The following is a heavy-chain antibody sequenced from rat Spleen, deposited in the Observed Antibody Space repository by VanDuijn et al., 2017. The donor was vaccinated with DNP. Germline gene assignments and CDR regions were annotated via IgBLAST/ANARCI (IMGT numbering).Heavy chain of an antibody. V-gene: IGHV5-31*01. D-gene: IGHD3-8*01. CDR1: GFIFSNHW. CDR3: TSNPHIRTAAPFDD. J-gene: IGHJ2*01. Sequence: EVQLVESGGGPVQPGRSLKLSCLASGFIFSNHWMTWIRQAPGKGLEWVASITNTGDSTYYSDSVKGRFSISRDNAKSTLYLQVNSLRSEDTATYYCTSNPHIRTAAPFDDWGQGVMVTVSS. CDR2: ITNTGDST.